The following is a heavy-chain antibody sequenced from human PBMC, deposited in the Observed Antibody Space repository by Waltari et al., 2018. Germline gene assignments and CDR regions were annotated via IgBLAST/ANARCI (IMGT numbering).Heavy chain of an antibody. CDR2: IYYSGST. J-gene: IGHJ6*02. V-gene: IGHV4-59*01. CDR1: GCSISSYY. D-gene: IGHD1-26*01. Sequence: QVQLQESGPGLVKPSETLSLTCTVSGCSISSYYWSWIRPPPGKGLEWIGYIYYSGSTNYNPSLKSRVTISVDTSKNQFSLKLSSVTAADTAVYYCARDRVGATILLSNYYYYGMDVWGQGTTVTVSS. CDR3: ARDRVGATILLSNYYYYGMDV.